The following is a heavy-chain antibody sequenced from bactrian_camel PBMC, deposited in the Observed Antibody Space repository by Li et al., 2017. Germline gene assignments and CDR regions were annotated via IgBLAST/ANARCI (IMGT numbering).Heavy chain of an antibody. CDR3: VRATSGLYP. CDR1: GYPYRTNC. J-gene: IGHJ6*01. Sequence: DVQLVESGGGLVQPGGSLRLSCVASGYPYRTNCMGWFRQAPGKEREGVAAIFTGDGETHYSKTVKGRFTISKDSAKDTVSLQMNSLKGNDTAVYYCVRATSGLYPWGQGTQVTVS. V-gene: IGHV3S40*01. CDR2: IFTGDGET. D-gene: IGHD2*01.